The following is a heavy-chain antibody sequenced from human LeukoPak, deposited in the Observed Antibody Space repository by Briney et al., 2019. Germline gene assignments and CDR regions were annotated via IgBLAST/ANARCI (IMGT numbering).Heavy chain of an antibody. D-gene: IGHD6-19*01. Sequence: GGSLRLSCAASGFTFSSYWMSWVRQAPGKGLEWVANIKQDGSEKYYVDSVKGRFTISRDNAKNSLYLQMNSLRAEDTAVYYCARIKQWLAPYYFGYWGQGTLVTVSS. CDR1: GFTFSSYW. V-gene: IGHV3-7*01. CDR2: IKQDGSEK. CDR3: ARIKQWLAPYYFGY. J-gene: IGHJ4*02.